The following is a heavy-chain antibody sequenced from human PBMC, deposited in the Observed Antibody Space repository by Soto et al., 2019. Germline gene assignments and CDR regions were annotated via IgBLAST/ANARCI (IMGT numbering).Heavy chain of an antibody. CDR1: GYTFTGYY. J-gene: IGHJ3*02. V-gene: IGHV1-2*04. CDR3: AREGHRHVLSGAFDI. CDR2: INPNSGGT. Sequence: ASVKVSCKASGYTFTGYYMHWVRQAPGQGLEWMGWINPNSGGTNYAQKFQGWVTMTRDTSISTAYMELSRLRSDDTAVYYCAREGHRHVLSGAFDIWGQATMVTVSS. D-gene: IGHD3-10*01.